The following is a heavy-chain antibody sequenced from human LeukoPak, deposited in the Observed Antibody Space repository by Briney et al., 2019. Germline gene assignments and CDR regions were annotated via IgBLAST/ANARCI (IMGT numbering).Heavy chain of an antibody. CDR2: IYSGGST. D-gene: IGHD5-18*01. Sequence: QSGGSLRLSCAASGFTVSSNYMNWVRQAPGKGLEWVSVIYSGGSTYYADSVKGRFTISRDNSKNTMYLQMNSLRAEDTAVYYCAKRIQSAMAMGYWGQGTLVTVSS. CDR1: GFTVSSNY. V-gene: IGHV3-53*01. J-gene: IGHJ4*02. CDR3: AKRIQSAMAMGY.